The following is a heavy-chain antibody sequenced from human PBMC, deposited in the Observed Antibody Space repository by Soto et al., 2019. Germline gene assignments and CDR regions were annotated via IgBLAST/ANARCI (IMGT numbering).Heavy chain of an antibody. CDR2: IWYDGSNK. D-gene: IGHD6-19*01. J-gene: IGHJ4*02. V-gene: IGHV3-33*01. CDR1: GFTFSSYG. CDR3: ARDRSGWYQDY. Sequence: QVQLVESGGGVVQPGRSLRLSCAASGFTFSSYGMHWVRQAPGKGLEWVAVIWYDGSNKYYADSVKGRFTISRDNSKNTRYLHMNRLRAEATAVYYCARDRSGWYQDYWGQGTLVTVSS.